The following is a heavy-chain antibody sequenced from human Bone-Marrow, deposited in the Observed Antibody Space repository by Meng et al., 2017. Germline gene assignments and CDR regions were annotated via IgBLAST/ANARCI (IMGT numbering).Heavy chain of an antibody. V-gene: IGHV3-11*04. CDR1: GFTFSNAW. J-gene: IGHJ4*02. Sequence: GRSLRLSCAASGFTFSNAWMSWIRQAPGKGLEWVSYISSSGSTIYYADSVKGRFTISRDNAKNSLYLQMNSLRAEDTAVYYCARDSPSIDYWGQGTLVTVSS. CDR2: ISSSGSTI. CDR3: ARDSPSIDY.